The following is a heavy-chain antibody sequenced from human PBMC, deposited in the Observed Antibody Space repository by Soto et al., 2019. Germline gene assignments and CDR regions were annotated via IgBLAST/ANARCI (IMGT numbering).Heavy chain of an antibody. V-gene: IGHV1-18*01. CDR1: GYTFTSYG. Sequence: GASVKVSCKASGYTFTSYGISWVRQAPGQGLEWMGWISAYNGNTNYAQKLQGRVTMTTDTSTSTAYMELRSLRSDDTAVYYCARDAHLNFWSGYYVSGPFDPWGQGTLVTVSS. J-gene: IGHJ5*02. CDR3: ARDAHLNFWSGYYVSGPFDP. CDR2: ISAYNGNT. D-gene: IGHD3-3*01.